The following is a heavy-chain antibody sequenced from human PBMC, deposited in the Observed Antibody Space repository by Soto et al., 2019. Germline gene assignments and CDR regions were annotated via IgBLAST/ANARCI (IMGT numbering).Heavy chain of an antibody. D-gene: IGHD5-18*01. CDR1: GFIFSSYA. V-gene: IGHV3-23*01. J-gene: IGHJ4*02. Sequence: EVQLLESGGGLVQPGGSLRLSCAASGFIFSSYAMSWVRQAPGKGLEWVAVISGSGDITNYADSVKGRFTISRDNSKNTLHLQMKSLRAEDTAVYYCAKVRVQLWFPFHYWGQGTLVTVSS. CDR2: ISGSGDIT. CDR3: AKVRVQLWFPFHY.